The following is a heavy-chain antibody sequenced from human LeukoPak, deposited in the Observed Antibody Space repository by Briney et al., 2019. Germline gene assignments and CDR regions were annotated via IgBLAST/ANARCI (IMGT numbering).Heavy chain of an antibody. CDR3: ARDPVGATAGFDY. D-gene: IGHD1-26*01. V-gene: IGHV3-48*04. Sequence: PGGSLRLSCAASGFTFSSYSMNWVRQAPGKGLEWVSYISSSSSTIYYADSVKGRFTISRDNAKNSLCLQMNSLRAEDAAVYYCARDPVGATAGFDYWGQGTLVTVSS. CDR1: GFTFSSYS. J-gene: IGHJ4*02. CDR2: ISSSSSTI.